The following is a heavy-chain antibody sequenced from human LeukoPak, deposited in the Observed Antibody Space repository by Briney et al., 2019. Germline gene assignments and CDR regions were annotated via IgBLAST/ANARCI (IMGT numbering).Heavy chain of an antibody. CDR2: IYYSGST. V-gene: IGHV4-59*01. CDR3: ARAASIYYDIWSGSPFDP. J-gene: IGHJ5*02. Sequence: SETLSLTCTVSGGSISSYYWNWIRQPPGKGLEWNGYIYYSGSTNYNPSLKSRLSISLDTSKNQFSLRLTSVTPADTAVYYCARAASIYYDIWSGSPFDPWGQGTLVTVSS. CDR1: GGSISSYY. D-gene: IGHD3-3*01.